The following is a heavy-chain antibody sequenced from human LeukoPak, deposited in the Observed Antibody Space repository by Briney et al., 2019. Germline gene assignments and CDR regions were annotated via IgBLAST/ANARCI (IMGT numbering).Heavy chain of an antibody. J-gene: IGHJ4*02. CDR3: AKEYDFWSGYSTPFDFDY. CDR2: IRYDGSNK. V-gene: IGHV3-30*02. CDR1: GFTFNTYG. D-gene: IGHD3-3*01. Sequence: QPGGSLRLSCAASGFTFNTYGMHWVRQAPGKGLEWVAFIRYDGSNKYYADSVKGRFTISRDNSKNTLYLQMNSLRAEDTAVYYCAKEYDFWSGYSTPFDFDYWGQGTLVTVSS.